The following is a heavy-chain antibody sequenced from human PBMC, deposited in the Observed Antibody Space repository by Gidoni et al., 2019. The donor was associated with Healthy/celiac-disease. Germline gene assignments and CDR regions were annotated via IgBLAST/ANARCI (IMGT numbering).Heavy chain of an antibody. CDR1: GFTFSSYS. D-gene: IGHD3-3*01. Sequence: EVQLVESGGGLVQPGGSLRLSCAASGFTFSSYSMNWVRQAPGKGLEWVSYISSSSSTIYYADSVKGRFTISRDNAKNSLYLQMNSLRDEDTAVYYCARTHYDFWSGYFDYWGQGTLVTVSS. J-gene: IGHJ4*02. CDR3: ARTHYDFWSGYFDY. V-gene: IGHV3-48*02. CDR2: ISSSSSTI.